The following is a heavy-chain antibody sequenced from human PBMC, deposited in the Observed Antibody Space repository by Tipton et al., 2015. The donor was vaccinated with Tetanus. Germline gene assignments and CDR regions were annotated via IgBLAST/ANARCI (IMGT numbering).Heavy chain of an antibody. CDR3: ARAPDYGDYGPPACFQH. Sequence: LRLSCTVSGGSISSGGYYWSWIRQHPGKGLEWIGYIYYSGSTYYNPSLKSRVTISVDTSKNQFSLKLSSVTAADTAVYYCARAPDYGDYGPPACFQHWGQGTLVTVSS. V-gene: IGHV4-31*02. CDR1: GGSISSGGYY. J-gene: IGHJ1*01. CDR2: IYYSGST. D-gene: IGHD4-17*01.